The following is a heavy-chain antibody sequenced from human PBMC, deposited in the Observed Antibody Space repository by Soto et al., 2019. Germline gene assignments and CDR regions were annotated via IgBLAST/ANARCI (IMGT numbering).Heavy chain of an antibody. CDR3: TRVGLYCSSTSCYTNYYYYGMDV. D-gene: IGHD2-2*02. V-gene: IGHV3-49*04. Sequence: GGSLRLSCTASGFTFGDYAMSWVRQAPGKGLEWVGFIRSKAYGGTTEYAASVKGRFTISRDDSKSIAYLQMNSLKTEDTAVYYCTRVGLYCSSTSCYTNYYYYGMDVWGQGTTVTV. CDR2: IRSKAYGGTT. J-gene: IGHJ6*02. CDR1: GFTFGDYA.